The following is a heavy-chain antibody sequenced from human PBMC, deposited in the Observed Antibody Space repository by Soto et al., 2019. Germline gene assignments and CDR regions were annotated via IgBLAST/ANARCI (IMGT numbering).Heavy chain of an antibody. J-gene: IGHJ1*01. D-gene: IGHD3-22*01. CDR3: VKDDGGYPSTAPH. CDR2: ISGSGDRT. V-gene: IGHV3-23*01. Sequence: EVQLLESGGGLVQPGGSLRLSCAASGITISNYPLSWDRQAPGKGLDWVSGISGSGDRTYYADSAKGRFTISKDIAKNSLSLQLDNLVVEDTAVYFCVKDDGGYPSTAPHWGKGTLVTVSS. CDR1: GITISNYP.